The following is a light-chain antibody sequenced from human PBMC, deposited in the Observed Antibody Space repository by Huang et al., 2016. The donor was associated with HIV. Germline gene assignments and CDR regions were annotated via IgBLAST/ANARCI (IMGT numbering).Light chain of an antibody. V-gene: IGKV4-1*01. Sequence: DIVMTQSPDSLAVSLGERATVNCKSSQSLLYGSNNQDYLAWYQQRPGQPPKLLIYWASARVSGVPDRVSGSGSGTDFTLTISSLQAEDVAFYYCQQYFNAPITFGQGTRLEI. J-gene: IGKJ5*01. CDR1: QSLLYGSNNQDY. CDR3: QQYFNAPIT. CDR2: WAS.